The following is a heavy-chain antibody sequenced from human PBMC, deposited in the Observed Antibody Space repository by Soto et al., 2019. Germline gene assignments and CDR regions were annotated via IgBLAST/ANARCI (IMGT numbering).Heavy chain of an antibody. Sequence: SETLSLTCAVYGGSFSGYYWTWIRQPPGTGLEWIGEINHSGSTNYNPSLKSRVTISVDTSKNQFSLKLASVTAADTAVYYCARDKVTGLFDYWGHGTLVTVAS. D-gene: IGHD2-8*02. CDR2: INHSGST. CDR1: GGSFSGYY. V-gene: IGHV4-34*01. J-gene: IGHJ4*01. CDR3: ARDKVTGLFDY.